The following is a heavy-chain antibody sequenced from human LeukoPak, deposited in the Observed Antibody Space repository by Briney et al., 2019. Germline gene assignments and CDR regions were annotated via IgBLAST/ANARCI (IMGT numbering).Heavy chain of an antibody. CDR2: IYPGDSDT. D-gene: IGHD6-19*01. J-gene: IGHJ3*02. CDR1: GYSFTSYW. Sequence: GESLKISCKGSGYSFTSYWIGWVRQMPGKGLEWMGIIYPGDSDTRYSPSFQGQVTISADKSISTAYLQWSSLKASDTAMYYCARRYRSGWYGESAFDIWGQGTMVTVSS. CDR3: ARRYRSGWYGESAFDI. V-gene: IGHV5-51*01.